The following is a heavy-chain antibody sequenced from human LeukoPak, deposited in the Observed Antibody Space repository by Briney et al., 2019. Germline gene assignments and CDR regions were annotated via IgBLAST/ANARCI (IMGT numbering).Heavy chain of an antibody. J-gene: IGHJ4*02. V-gene: IGHV5-10-1*01. CDR1: GYSITYYW. Sequence: GESLKISYKGSGYSITYYWISLVRPMGGKGLEWMGRIDPTGSYTNYSPSFQGHVTISADKSISTAYLQWSSLKASDTAMYYCARHLGGSGWFWGQGTLVTASS. CDR2: IDPTGSYT. CDR3: ARHLGGSGWF. D-gene: IGHD6-19*01.